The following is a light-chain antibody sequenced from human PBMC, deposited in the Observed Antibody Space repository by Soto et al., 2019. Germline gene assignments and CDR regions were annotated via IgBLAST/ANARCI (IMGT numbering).Light chain of an antibody. Sequence: DIQMNNSPSTLSASVGDRVTITCSASHSISSWLAWYQQKPGKDPKLLIYKAYSLESGVPSRFCGSGSGTEFTLKISSLQPDDFATYYCQQYNSYSWMFGQGTKLDIK. V-gene: IGKV1-5*03. CDR3: QQYNSYSWM. CDR2: KAY. CDR1: HSISSW. J-gene: IGKJ1*01.